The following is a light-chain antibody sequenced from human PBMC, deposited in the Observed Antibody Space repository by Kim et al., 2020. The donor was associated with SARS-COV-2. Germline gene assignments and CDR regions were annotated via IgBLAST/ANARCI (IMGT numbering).Light chain of an antibody. J-gene: IGLJ3*02. V-gene: IGLV2-14*03. CDR2: DIY. CDR1: SSDVGGYNY. Sequence: GQSITISCTGTSSDVGGYNYVSWYQQHPGKAPKLMIYDIYNRPSGVSNRFSGSRSGNTASLTISGLQAEDEADYYCSSYTSSNTWVFGGGTQLTVL. CDR3: SSYTSSNTWV.